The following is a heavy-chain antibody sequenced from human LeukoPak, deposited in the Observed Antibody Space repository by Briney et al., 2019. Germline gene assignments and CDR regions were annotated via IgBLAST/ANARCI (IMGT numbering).Heavy chain of an antibody. Sequence: GGSLRLSCAASGFTFSSYWMQWVRHAPGKGLVWVSRINGDGITTTYADSVKGRFTISRDNAKNTLYLQMNSLRAEDTAVYYCARVAGSWSWFDPWGQGTLVTVSS. V-gene: IGHV3-74*01. CDR2: INGDGITT. CDR1: GFTFSSYW. CDR3: ARVAGSWSWFDP. D-gene: IGHD6-19*01. J-gene: IGHJ5*02.